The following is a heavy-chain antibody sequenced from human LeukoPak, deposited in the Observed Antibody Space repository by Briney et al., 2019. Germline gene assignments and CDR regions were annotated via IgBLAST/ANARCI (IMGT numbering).Heavy chain of an antibody. D-gene: IGHD1-1*01. CDR3: ASQRTTGTTRDYYYYYMDV. Sequence: PSETLSLTCTVSGGSISSYYWSWIRQPPGKGLEWIGYIYYSGSTNYNPSLKSRVTISVDTSKNQFSLKLSSVTAADTAVYYCASQRTTGTTRDYYYYYMDVWGKGTTVTVSS. CDR2: IYYSGST. CDR1: GGSISSYY. J-gene: IGHJ6*03. V-gene: IGHV4-59*08.